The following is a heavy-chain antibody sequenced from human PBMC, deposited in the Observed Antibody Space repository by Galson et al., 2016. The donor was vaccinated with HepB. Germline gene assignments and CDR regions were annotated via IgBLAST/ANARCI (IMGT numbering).Heavy chain of an antibody. Sequence: SLRLSCAASGLTFTGYAIHWVRQAPGKGLEWVAVISYDGSNKYYADSVKGRFTISRDDSMNTLYLQMDSLRPEDTAVYYCARVGFGRSYGQGFDYWGQGTLVTVSS. CDR3: ARVGFGRSYGQGFDY. D-gene: IGHD3-16*01. J-gene: IGHJ4*02. V-gene: IGHV3-30*04. CDR1: GLTFTGYA. CDR2: ISYDGSNK.